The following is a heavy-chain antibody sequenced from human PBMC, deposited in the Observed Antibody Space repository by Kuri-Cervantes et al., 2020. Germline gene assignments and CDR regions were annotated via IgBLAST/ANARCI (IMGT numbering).Heavy chain of an antibody. CDR2: IGIAGDT. Sequence: GESLKISCAASGFNFRNYAMSWVRQVAGRGLEWVSGIGIAGDTYYPDSVRGRFTISRDNSKNTLYVQMNSLRAEDTAVYYWAREGALSCGGDCYNFDYWGQGTLVTVSS. D-gene: IGHD2-21*02. V-gene: IGHV3-13*01. J-gene: IGHJ4*02. CDR3: AREGALSCGGDCYNFDY. CDR1: GFNFRNYA.